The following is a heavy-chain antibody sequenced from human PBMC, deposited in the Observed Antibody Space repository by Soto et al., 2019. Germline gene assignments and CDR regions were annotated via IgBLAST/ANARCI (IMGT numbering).Heavy chain of an antibody. J-gene: IGHJ4*02. Sequence: GGSLRLSCAASGFTFSSYAMHWVRQAPGKGLEWVAVISYDGSNKYYADSVKGRFTISRDNSKNTLYLQMNSLRAEDTAVYYFARDPVIAVAGNLHYCFDYWGQGTLVTVSS. D-gene: IGHD6-19*01. V-gene: IGHV3-30-3*01. CDR2: ISYDGSNK. CDR3: ARDPVIAVAGNLHYCFDY. CDR1: GFTFSSYA.